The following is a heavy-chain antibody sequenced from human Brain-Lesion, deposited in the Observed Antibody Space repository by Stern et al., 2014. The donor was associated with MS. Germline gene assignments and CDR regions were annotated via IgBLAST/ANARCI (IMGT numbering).Heavy chain of an antibody. D-gene: IGHD6-13*01. CDR1: GGTFSKFP. Sequence: VQLVQSGAEVTKPGSSVKVSCKASGGTFSKFPSNWVRQAPGKGLEWLGGMVPGFATPAYAQEFRGRVTITADVSTSTVYMELSSLRSDDTAVYYCALSSETSDRWYSLGYDLWGQGTLVTVSS. CDR3: ALSSETSDRWYSLGYDL. V-gene: IGHV1-69*01. CDR2: MVPGFATP. J-gene: IGHJ5*02.